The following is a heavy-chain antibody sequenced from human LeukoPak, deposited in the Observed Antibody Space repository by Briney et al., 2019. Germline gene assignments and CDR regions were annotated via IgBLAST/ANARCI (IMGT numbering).Heavy chain of an antibody. J-gene: IGHJ4*02. D-gene: IGHD3-22*01. CDR1: GYTFTGYY. CDR2: ISAYNGNT. Sequence: ASVKVSCKASGYTFTGYYMHWVRQAPGQGLEWMGWISAYNGNTNSAQRVQGRVTMTTDTSTSTADMELRSLRSDDTAVYYCARGGDPYYDDSSGYYETWGQGTLVTVSS. V-gene: IGHV1-18*04. CDR3: ARGGDPYYDDSSGYYET.